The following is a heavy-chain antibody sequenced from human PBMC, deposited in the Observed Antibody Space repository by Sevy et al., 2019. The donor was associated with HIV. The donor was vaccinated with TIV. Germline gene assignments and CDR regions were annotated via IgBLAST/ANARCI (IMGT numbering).Heavy chain of an antibody. CDR1: GFTFSSYW. V-gene: IGHV3-74*01. J-gene: IGHJ4*02. CDR3: SNDFDWPSGY. Sequence: GGSLRLSCEASGFTFSSYWMHWVRQVPGKGLEWVSRIDPDGSRTSYVYSVKGRFTISRDNAMNTLYLQMNSLRGEDMSVYCCSNDFDWPSGYWGQGTLVTVSS. D-gene: IGHD3-9*01. CDR2: IDPDGSRT.